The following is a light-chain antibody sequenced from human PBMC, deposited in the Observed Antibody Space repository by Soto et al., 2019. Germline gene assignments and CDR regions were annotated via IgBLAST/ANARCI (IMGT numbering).Light chain of an antibody. CDR1: QSVSRN. V-gene: IGKV3-15*01. Sequence: EIVMTQSPATLSVSPGERVTLSCRVSQSVSRNLAWYQQKPGQAPRLLIYGASTRATGIPASFSGGGSETEFTLTSSSLQSEDFEVYYCQQYHNWPPRTFGQGTEMEIK. J-gene: IGKJ1*01. CDR2: GAS. CDR3: QQYHNWPPRT.